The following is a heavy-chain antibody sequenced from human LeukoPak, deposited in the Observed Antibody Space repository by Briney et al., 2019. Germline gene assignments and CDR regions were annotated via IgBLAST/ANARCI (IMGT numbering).Heavy chain of an antibody. D-gene: IGHD5-18*01. CDR1: GFTFSGSA. Sequence: GGSLRLSCAASGFTFSGSAMHWVRQASGKGLEWVGRIRSKANSYATAYAASVKGRFTISRDDSKNTAYLQMNSLKTKDTAVYYCVWIQLWTQSFDPWGQGTLVTVSS. CDR2: IRSKANSYAT. CDR3: VWIQLWTQSFDP. J-gene: IGHJ5*02. V-gene: IGHV3-73*01.